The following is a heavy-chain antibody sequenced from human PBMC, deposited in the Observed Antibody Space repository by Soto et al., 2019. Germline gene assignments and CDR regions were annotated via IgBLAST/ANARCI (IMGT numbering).Heavy chain of an antibody. D-gene: IGHD6-13*01. J-gene: IGHJ5*02. CDR3: ARDGPGIAAAGVDWFDP. V-gene: IGHV1-69*12. CDR1: GGTFSSYA. Sequence: QVQLVQSGAEVKKPGSSVKVSCKASGGTFSSYAISWVRQAPGQGLEWMGGIIPIFGTANYAQKFQGRVTITAXXSXSXXYMELSSLRSEDTAVYYCARDGPGIAAAGVDWFDPWGQGTLVTVSS. CDR2: IIPIFGTA.